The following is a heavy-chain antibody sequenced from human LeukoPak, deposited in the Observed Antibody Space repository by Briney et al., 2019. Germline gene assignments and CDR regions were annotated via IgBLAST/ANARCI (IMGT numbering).Heavy chain of an antibody. V-gene: IGHV1-69*06. CDR1: GGTFSSYA. D-gene: IGHD3-10*01. CDR2: ITPIFGTA. J-gene: IGHJ6*03. Sequence: SVKVSCKASGGTFSSYAISWVRQAPGQGLEWMGGITPIFGTANYAQKFQGRVTITADKSTSTAYMELSSLRSEDTAVYYCARGSDYGSGIPSKSYYYYMDVWGKGTTVTVSS. CDR3: ARGSDYGSGIPSKSYYYYMDV.